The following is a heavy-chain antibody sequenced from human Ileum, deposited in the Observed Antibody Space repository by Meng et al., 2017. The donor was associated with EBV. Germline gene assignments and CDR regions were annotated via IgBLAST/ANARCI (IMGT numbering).Heavy chain of an antibody. Sequence: RLQGSGPGLVKPSETLSFTCTVLGGSISSSDYYWGWIRQPPGKGLEWIGSLYFSGSTYSNPSLESRVTISVDTSNNQFSLKLSSVTAADTAVYYCARRGYSSGWYAYDYWGQGTLVTVSS. J-gene: IGHJ4*02. CDR2: LYFSGST. D-gene: IGHD6-19*01. V-gene: IGHV4-39*01. CDR3: ARRGYSSGWYAYDY. CDR1: GGSISSSDYY.